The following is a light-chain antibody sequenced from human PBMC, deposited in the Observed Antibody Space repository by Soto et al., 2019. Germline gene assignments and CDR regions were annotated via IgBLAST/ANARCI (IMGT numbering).Light chain of an antibody. V-gene: IGKV1-5*01. J-gene: IGKJ1*01. CDR1: QTINNY. CDR2: LTS. CDR3: HQYHNFPRT. Sequence: DIQMTQTPSSLSSSVGDRVTITCRASQTINNYLNWFQQKPGRAPKLLIYLTSTLESGVPSRFSGSGSGTEFTLTVSSLQPDDFATYYCHQYHNFPRTFGQGTKVDI.